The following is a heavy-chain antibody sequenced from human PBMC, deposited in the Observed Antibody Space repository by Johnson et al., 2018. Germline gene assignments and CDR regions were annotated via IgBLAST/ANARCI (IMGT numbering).Heavy chain of an antibody. Sequence: VQLVESGGGVVQPGRSLRLSCAASGFTFITYAVHWVRRAPGKGLEWVVIISHDGSNKFYADSVKGRFTISRDNSKNTLYRQMNSRRAEDTAVYYCGKDGEGWELRFASAEYFQHWGQGTLVTVSS. CDR1: GFTFITYA. V-gene: IGHV3-30-3*01. CDR2: ISHDGSNK. J-gene: IGHJ1*01. D-gene: IGHD1-26*01. CDR3: GKDGEGWELRFASAEYFQH.